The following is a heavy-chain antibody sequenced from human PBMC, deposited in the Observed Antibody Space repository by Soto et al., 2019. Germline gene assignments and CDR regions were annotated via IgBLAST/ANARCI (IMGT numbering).Heavy chain of an antibody. D-gene: IGHD5-12*01. CDR3: ARDLRRGYSGYGALYYFDY. V-gene: IGHV1-18*01. CDR1: GSTFTSCG. CDR2: IGAYNGNT. J-gene: IGHJ4*02. Sequence: SLKVSCQTSGSTFTSCGISCVRHSPGQGLEWMGWIGAYNGNTNYAQKLQGRVTMTTDTSTSTAYMELRSLRSDDTAVYYCARDLRRGYSGYGALYYFDYWCQGTLVTVSA.